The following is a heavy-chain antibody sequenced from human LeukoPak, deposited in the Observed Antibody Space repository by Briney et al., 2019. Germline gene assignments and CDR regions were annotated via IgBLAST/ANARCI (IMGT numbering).Heavy chain of an antibody. Sequence: PGGSLRLSCAASGFTFSSYWMSWVRQAPGKGLEWVANIKQDGSEKYYVDSVKGRFTISRHNAKNLLYLQMNSLRGEDTAVYYCAREEGGYVLKYNWFDPWGQGTLVTVSS. D-gene: IGHD5-12*01. V-gene: IGHV3-7*01. J-gene: IGHJ5*02. CDR3: AREEGGYVLKYNWFDP. CDR1: GFTFSSYW. CDR2: IKQDGSEK.